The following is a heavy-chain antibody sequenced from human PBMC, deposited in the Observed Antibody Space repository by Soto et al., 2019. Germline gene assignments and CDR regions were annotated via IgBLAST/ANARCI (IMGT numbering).Heavy chain of an antibody. Sequence: EVRLLESGGGLVQPGGSLRLSCTASGFTLTAYAINWVRRAPGKGLEWVSATTGGAGLAYYADSVKGRFSVPSDTPGNTLYLQLTSLRPEDTAVYYCARVDRGSVARPTRLDPWGQGTLVTVSS. D-gene: IGHD2-21*01. CDR2: TTGGAGLA. CDR1: GFTLTAYA. J-gene: IGHJ5*02. CDR3: ARVDRGSVARPTRLDP. V-gene: IGHV3-23*01.